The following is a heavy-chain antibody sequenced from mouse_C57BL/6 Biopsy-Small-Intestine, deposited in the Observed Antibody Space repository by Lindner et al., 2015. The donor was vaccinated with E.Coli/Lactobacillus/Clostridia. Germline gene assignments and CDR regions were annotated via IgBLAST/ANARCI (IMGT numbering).Heavy chain of an antibody. CDR1: GFTFSDYG. Sequence: VQLQESGGGLVKPGGSLKLSCAASGFTFSDYGMHWVRQAPEKGPEWVAYISSGSSTIYYADTVKGRFTISRDNAKNTLFLQMTSPRSEDTAMYYCARWLLLYYAMDYWGQGTSVTVSS. D-gene: IGHD2-3*01. CDR3: ARWLLLYYAMDY. V-gene: IGHV5-17*01. J-gene: IGHJ4*01. CDR2: ISSGSSTI.